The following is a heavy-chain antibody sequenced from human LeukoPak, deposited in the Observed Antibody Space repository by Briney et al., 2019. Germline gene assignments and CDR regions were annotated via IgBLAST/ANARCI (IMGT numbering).Heavy chain of an antibody. CDR3: AGSVWGSYRHFDY. D-gene: IGHD3-16*02. Sequence: SVKVSCKASGGTFSSYAISWVRQAPGHGLEWMGRIIPILGIANYAQKFQGRVTITADKSTSTAYMELSSLRSEDTAVYYCAGSVWGSYRHFDYWGQGTLVTVSS. CDR2: IIPILGIA. CDR1: GGTFSSYA. V-gene: IGHV1-69*04. J-gene: IGHJ4*02.